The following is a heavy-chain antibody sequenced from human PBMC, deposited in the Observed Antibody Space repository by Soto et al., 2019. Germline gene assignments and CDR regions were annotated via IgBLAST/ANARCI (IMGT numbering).Heavy chain of an antibody. CDR1: GGSISSYY. Sequence: SETLSLTCTVSGGSISSYYWSWIRQPPGKGLEWIGYIYYSGSTNYNPSLKSRVTISVDTSKNQFSLKLSSVTAADTAVYYCARVPQWELRYSYYGMDVWGQGTTVTVSS. D-gene: IGHD1-26*01. CDR2: IYYSGST. J-gene: IGHJ6*02. CDR3: ARVPQWELRYSYYGMDV. V-gene: IGHV4-59*01.